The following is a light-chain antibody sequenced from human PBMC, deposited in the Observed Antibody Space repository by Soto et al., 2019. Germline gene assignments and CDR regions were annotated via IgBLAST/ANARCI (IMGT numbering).Light chain of an antibody. Sequence: EIVLTQSPATLSLSPGERATLSCRASQSVGKYLAWYQQKPGQAPRLLIYDASNRATGIPARFSGSGSGTDFTLTISSLEPEDFAVYYCQQRNSWPLPFGQVTRLQIK. CDR2: DAS. CDR3: QQRNSWPLP. CDR1: QSVGKY. V-gene: IGKV3-11*01. J-gene: IGKJ5*01.